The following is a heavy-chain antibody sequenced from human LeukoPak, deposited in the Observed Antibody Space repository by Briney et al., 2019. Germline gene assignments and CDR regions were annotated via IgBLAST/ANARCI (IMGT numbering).Heavy chain of an antibody. Sequence: RGASLKISCKGSGYSFTSYWIGWVRQMPGKGLEWMGIIYPGDSDTSYSPSFHGQVTMSADKSITTAYLQWSSLKASDTAMYYCASLARRVYVEYYFDYWGQGALVTVSS. CDR3: ASLARRVYVEYYFDY. D-gene: IGHD2-8*01. J-gene: IGHJ4*02. CDR1: GYSFTSYW. CDR2: IYPGDSDT. V-gene: IGHV5-51*01.